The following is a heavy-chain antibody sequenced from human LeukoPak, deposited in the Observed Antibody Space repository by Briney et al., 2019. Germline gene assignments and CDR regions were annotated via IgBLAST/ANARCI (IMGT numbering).Heavy chain of an antibody. V-gene: IGHV4-39*01. D-gene: IGHD1/OR15-1a*01. CDR1: GGSISSSSYY. Sequence: SETLSLTCTVSGGSISSSSYYWGWIRQPPGKGLEWIGTIYYTGSSYYNPSLKSRVTMSVDTSKNQFSLQLSSVTAADTAVYYCARRIANRNWFDPWGQGTLVTVSS. CDR3: ARRIANRNWFDP. CDR2: IYYTGSS. J-gene: IGHJ5*02.